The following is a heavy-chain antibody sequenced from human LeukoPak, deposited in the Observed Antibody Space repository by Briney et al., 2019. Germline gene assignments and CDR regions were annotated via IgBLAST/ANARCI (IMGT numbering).Heavy chain of an antibody. D-gene: IGHD2-15*01. Sequence: PGRSLRLSCAASGFTFDDYAMHWVRQAPGKGLEWVSGISWNSGSIGYADSVKGRFTMSRDNAKNSLYLQMNSLRAEDTALYYCAKDFFGRSTAATGLTVHYYYGMDVWGQGTTVTVSS. CDR2: ISWNSGSI. CDR1: GFTFDDYA. V-gene: IGHV3-9*01. J-gene: IGHJ6*02. CDR3: AKDFFGRSTAATGLTVHYYYGMDV.